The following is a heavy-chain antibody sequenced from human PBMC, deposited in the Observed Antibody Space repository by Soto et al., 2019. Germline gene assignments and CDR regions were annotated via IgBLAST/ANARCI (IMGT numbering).Heavy chain of an antibody. Sequence: QVQLVQSGAEVKKPGSSVKVSCKASGGTFSSYAISWVRQAPGQGLEWMGGIIPIFGTANYAQKFQGRVTVTADESTRTAYMELSSLGSEDTAVYYWARELVAMFPNWFDPWGQGTLVTVSS. CDR3: ARELVAMFPNWFDP. J-gene: IGHJ5*02. CDR2: IIPIFGTA. V-gene: IGHV1-69*01. CDR1: GGTFSSYA. D-gene: IGHD3-10*02.